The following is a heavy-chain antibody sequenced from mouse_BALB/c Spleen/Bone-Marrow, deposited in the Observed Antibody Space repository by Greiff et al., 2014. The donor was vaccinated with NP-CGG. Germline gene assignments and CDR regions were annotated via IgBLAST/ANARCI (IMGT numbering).Heavy chain of an antibody. CDR1: CFNIKDTY. J-gene: IGHJ2*01. D-gene: IGHD1-1*01. CDR2: IYPANGNT. Sequence: VQLKHSGAELLKPGASVKLSCTASCFNIKDTYMHWGKQRPEQGLEWIGRIYPANGNTKYDPKFQGKATITADTSSNTAYLQLSSLTSEDTAVYYCARYYYGSSYFDYWGQGTTLTVSS. CDR3: ARYYYGSSYFDY. V-gene: IGHV14-3*02.